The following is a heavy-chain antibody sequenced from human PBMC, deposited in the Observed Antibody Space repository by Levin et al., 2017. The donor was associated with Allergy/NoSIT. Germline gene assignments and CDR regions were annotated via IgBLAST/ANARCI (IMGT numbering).Heavy chain of an antibody. CDR3: VHLAYCLGPTCNNDH. V-gene: IGHV3-15*01. Sequence: GGSLRLSCEGSGFTFTDAWMSWVRQIPGKGLEWVGRIKSKSGGGTTDFAAPVDGRFTISRDDSKNTVHLQMNSLQIEDSAIYYCVHLAYCLGPTCNNDHWGQGTPVTVSS. CDR2: IKSKSGGGTT. D-gene: IGHD1/OR15-1a*01. J-gene: IGHJ5*02. CDR1: GFTFTDAW.